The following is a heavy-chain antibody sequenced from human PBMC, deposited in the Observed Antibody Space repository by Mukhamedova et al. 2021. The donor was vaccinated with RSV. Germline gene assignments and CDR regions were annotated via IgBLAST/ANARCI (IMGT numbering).Heavy chain of an antibody. CDR2: NWNGGST. CDR3: ARVAAAGSWFDP. V-gene: IGHV3-20*01. D-gene: IGHD6-13*01. Sequence: NWNGGSTGYADSVKGRFTIYRDNAKNSLYLQMNSLRAEDTALYHCARVAAAGSWFDPWGQGTLVTVSS. J-gene: IGHJ5*02.